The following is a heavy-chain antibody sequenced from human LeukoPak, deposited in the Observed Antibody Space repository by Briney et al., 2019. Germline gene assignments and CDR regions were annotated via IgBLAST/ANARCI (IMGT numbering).Heavy chain of an antibody. CDR2: INHSGGT. Sequence: SETLSLTCAVYGVSFSGYYWSWIRQPPGKGLEWIGEINHSGGTKYNPSLKSRVTISIDTPENQFSLKLSSVTPADTAVYYCARIRCGHTNGICYNYWGQGTLVTVSS. CDR1: GVSFSGYY. V-gene: IGHV4-34*01. J-gene: IGHJ4*02. CDR3: ARIRCGHTNGICYNY. D-gene: IGHD2-8*01.